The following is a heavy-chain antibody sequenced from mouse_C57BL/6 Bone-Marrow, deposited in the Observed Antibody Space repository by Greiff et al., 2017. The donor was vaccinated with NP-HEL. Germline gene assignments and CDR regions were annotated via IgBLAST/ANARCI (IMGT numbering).Heavy chain of an antibody. V-gene: IGHV14-4*01. CDR2: IDPENGDT. CDR3: TTYGFYDGSFFDY. CDR1: GFNIKDDY. Sequence: VQLQQSGAELVRPGASVKLSCTASGFNIKDDYMHWVKQRPEQGLEWIGWIDPENGDTESASQFQGMATITADTSSNTAYLQLSSLTSEDTAVYYCTTYGFYDGSFFDYWGQGTTLTVSS. J-gene: IGHJ2*01. D-gene: IGHD2-3*01.